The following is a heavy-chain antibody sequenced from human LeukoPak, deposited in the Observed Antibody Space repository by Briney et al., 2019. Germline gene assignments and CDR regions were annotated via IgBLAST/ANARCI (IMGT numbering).Heavy chain of an antibody. CDR1: GFTFSSYA. CDR3: AKDLSRLGYGDYGALLLYYYGMDV. D-gene: IGHD4-17*01. V-gene: IGHV3-23*01. CDR2: ISGSGGST. Sequence: PGGSLRLSCAASGFTFSSYAMSWVRQAPGKGLEWVSAISGSGGSTYYADSVKGRFTISRDNSKNTLYLQMNSLRAEDTAVYYCAKDLSRLGYGDYGALLLYYYGMDVWGQGTTVTVSS. J-gene: IGHJ6*02.